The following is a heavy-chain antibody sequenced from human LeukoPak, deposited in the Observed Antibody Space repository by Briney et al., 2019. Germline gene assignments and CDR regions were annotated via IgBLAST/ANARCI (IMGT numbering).Heavy chain of an antibody. Sequence: GGSLRLSCEVFGITFSTSAMSWVRQAPGKGLEWVSGIRASDDSTYYVDSVKGRFTVSRDISKNTLYLQVNSLRVEDTAVYYCRFYTSGSDYWGQGTLVTVSS. J-gene: IGHJ4*02. D-gene: IGHD3-22*01. CDR2: IRASDDST. CDR1: GITFSTSA. CDR3: RFYTSGSDY. V-gene: IGHV3-23*01.